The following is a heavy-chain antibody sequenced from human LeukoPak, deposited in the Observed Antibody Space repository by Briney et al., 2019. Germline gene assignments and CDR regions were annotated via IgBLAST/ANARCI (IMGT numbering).Heavy chain of an antibody. D-gene: IGHD4-23*01. CDR2: ISPGGDTI. CDR1: GFSFSIYA. V-gene: IGHV3-23*01. J-gene: IGHJ4*02. Sequence: GSLRLSCAASGFSFSIYAMSWVRQAPGKGLEWVSAISPGGDTIYYLDSVKGRFTISRDNSKNTLYLQMNSLRAEDTAVYYCARRTTVVGPAPFDHWGQGTLVTVSS. CDR3: ARRTTVVGPAPFDH.